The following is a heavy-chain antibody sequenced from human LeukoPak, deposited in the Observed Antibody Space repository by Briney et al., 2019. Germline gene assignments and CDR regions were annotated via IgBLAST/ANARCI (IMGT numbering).Heavy chain of an antibody. CDR1: GYTITSCY. CDR3: ARDTYCSGGSCPNDAFDI. J-gene: IGHJ3*02. CDR2: VNPSGGST. Sequence: GASVKVSCKASGYTITSCYMHWVRQAPGQGLEWMGIVNPSGGSTSYAQKFQGRVTMTRDTSTSTVYMELSSLRSEDTAVYYCARDTYCSGGSCPNDAFDIWGQETMVTVSS. V-gene: IGHV1-46*01. D-gene: IGHD2-15*01.